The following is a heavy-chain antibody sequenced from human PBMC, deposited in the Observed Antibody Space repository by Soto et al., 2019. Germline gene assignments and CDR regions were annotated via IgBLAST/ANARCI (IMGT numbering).Heavy chain of an antibody. CDR2: IYHSGTT. V-gene: IGHV4-4*02. CDR1: SGSMSSSNW. Sequence: SETLSLTCAVSSGSMSSSNWWSWVRQPPGKGLEWIGHIYHSGTTNYNPSLKSRVTISVDTSKNQFSLKLSSVTAADTAVYYCASAPNQYYFDYWGQGTLVTVSS. J-gene: IGHJ4*02. CDR3: ASAPNQYYFDY.